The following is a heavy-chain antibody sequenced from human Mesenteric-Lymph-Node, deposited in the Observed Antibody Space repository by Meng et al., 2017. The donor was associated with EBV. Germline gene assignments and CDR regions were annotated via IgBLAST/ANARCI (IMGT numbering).Heavy chain of an antibody. Sequence: VQLVQSGAEVKKPWASVKVSCKASGYTFIAHSVHWVRQVPGQGLEWMGRINPHNGGTDYAQNFQGRVTMTRDTSIYTAYMELRGLTSDDTAVYYCARPSGYDHDFDNWGQGTLVTVSS. V-gene: IGHV1-2*06. CDR2: INPHNGGT. D-gene: IGHD5-12*01. CDR1: GYTFIAHS. J-gene: IGHJ4*02. CDR3: ARPSGYDHDFDN.